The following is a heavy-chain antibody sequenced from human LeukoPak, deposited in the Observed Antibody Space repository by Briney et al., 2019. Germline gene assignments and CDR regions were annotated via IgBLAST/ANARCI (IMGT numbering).Heavy chain of an antibody. J-gene: IGHJ4*02. CDR2: INHSGST. CDR3: ARGLVDTAMVAIDY. V-gene: IGHV4-34*01. Sequence: PSETLSLTCAVYGGSFSGYYWSWIRRPPGKGLEWIGEINHSGSTNYNPSLKSRVTISVDTSKNQFSLKLSSVTAADTAVYYCARGLVDTAMVAIDYWGQGTLVTVSS. D-gene: IGHD5-18*01. CDR1: GGSFSGYY.